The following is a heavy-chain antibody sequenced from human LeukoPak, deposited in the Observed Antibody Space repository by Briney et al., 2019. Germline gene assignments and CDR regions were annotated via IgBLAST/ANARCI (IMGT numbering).Heavy chain of an antibody. V-gene: IGHV4-59*01. Sequence: SGTLSLTCTVSGGSISSYYWSWIRQPPGKGLEWIGYIYYSGSTNYNPSLKSRVTISVDTSKNQFSLKLSSVTAADTAVYYCASLLWFGEFRGSFDYWGQGTLVTVSS. J-gene: IGHJ4*01. CDR1: GGSISSYY. D-gene: IGHD3-10*01. CDR3: ASLLWFGEFRGSFDY. CDR2: IYYSGST.